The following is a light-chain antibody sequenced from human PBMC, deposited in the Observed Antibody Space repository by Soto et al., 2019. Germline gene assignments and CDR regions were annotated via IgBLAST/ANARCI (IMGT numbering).Light chain of an antibody. CDR2: AAS. CDR1: QSISSY. V-gene: IGKV1-39*01. J-gene: IGKJ1*01. Sequence: DIQMTQSPSSLSASVGDRVTITCRASQSISSYLNWYQQKPGKAPKLLIYAASSLQSGVPSRFSGSGSGTDFTLTISSLQPEDFATYYGQQCYSTPSFGQGTKVEIK. CDR3: QQCYSTPS.